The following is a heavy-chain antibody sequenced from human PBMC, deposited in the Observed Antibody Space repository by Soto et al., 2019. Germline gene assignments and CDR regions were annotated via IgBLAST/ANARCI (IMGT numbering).Heavy chain of an antibody. J-gene: IGHJ4*02. CDR3: AKLRGFVVLPAGILDY. V-gene: IGHV3-23*01. Sequence: HPGGSLSLSCAASGFTFSSDGISWIRLSPGKGLEWVSVISGGGDTTYYTPSVKGRFTISRDDFRNTLYLQMNSLRTEDTAIYYCAKLRGFVVLPAGILDYWGPGTLVTVSS. D-gene: IGHD2-8*01. CDR2: ISGGGDTT. CDR1: GFTFSSDG.